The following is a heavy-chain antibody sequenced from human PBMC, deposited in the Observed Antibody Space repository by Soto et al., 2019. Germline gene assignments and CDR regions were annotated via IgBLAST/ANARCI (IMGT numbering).Heavy chain of an antibody. D-gene: IGHD4-17*01. V-gene: IGHV4-59*08. CDR2: IYYSGST. Sequence: SETLSLTCTVSGGSISSYYWSWIRRPPGKGLEWIGYIYYSGSTNYNPSLKSRVTISVDTSKNQFSLKLSSVTAADTAVYYCASRQGDDYGDYGDYYYMDVWGQGTTVPVSS. CDR3: ASRQGDDYGDYGDYYYMDV. J-gene: IGHJ6*03. CDR1: GGSISSYY.